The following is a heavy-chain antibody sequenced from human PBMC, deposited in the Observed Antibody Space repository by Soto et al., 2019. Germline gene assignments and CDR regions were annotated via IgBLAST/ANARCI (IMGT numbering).Heavy chain of an antibody. J-gene: IGHJ4*02. V-gene: IGHV3-23*01. CDR1: GFTFDDYS. D-gene: IGHD6-19*01. CDR3: AKRRSSGSHYVDY. Sequence: GGSLRLSCAASGFTFDDYSMHWVRQAPGKGLEWVSSVSYSGASTYYADSVRGRFTISRDNSKNTLYLQMTSLTAEDTAVYYCAKRRSSGSHYVDYWGQGALVTVSS. CDR2: VSYSGAST.